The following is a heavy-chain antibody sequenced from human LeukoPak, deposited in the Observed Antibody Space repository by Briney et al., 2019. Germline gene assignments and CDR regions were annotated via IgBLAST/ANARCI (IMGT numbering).Heavy chain of an antibody. D-gene: IGHD3/OR15-3a*01. CDR3: ARALSWTTDSYYYMDV. CDR1: GYTFTGYY. CDR2: INPNSGGT. V-gene: IGHV1-2*02. J-gene: IGHJ6*03. Sequence: ASVKVSCKASGYTFTGYYMHWVRQAPGQGLEWMGWINPNSGGTNYAQKFQGRVTMTMNTSITTAYMELSSLRSDDTAVYYCARALSWTTDSYYYMDVWGKGTSVTVSS.